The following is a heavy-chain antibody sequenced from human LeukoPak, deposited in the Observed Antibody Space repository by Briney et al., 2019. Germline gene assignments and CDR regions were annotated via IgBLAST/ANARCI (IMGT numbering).Heavy chain of an antibody. CDR1: GFTFSSYA. V-gene: IGHV3-23*01. J-gene: IGHJ4*02. CDR2: ISGSGDTT. D-gene: IGHD6-19*01. CDR3: AKVPLSAGGWYEY. Sequence: PGGSLRLSCAASGFTFSSYAMNWVRQAPGKGLEWVSFISGSGDTTYYADSVKGRFTISRDSSKNTLYLQMNSLRAEDTAVYYCAKVPLSAGGWYEYWGQGTLVTVSS.